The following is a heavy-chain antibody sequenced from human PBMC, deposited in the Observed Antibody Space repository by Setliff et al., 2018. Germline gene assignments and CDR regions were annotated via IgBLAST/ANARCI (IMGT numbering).Heavy chain of an antibody. J-gene: IGHJ4*02. V-gene: IGHV1-2*06. CDR1: GYTFTDYY. CDR3: ATKDYDTSGYYRPFGF. D-gene: IGHD3-22*01. Sequence: ASVKVSCKASGYTFTDYYIYWVRQAPGQGLQWMGRINPISGATDYAQKFQGRVTMTRDTSITTAYMELSSLRSEDTAVYYCATKDYDTSGYYRPFGFWGPGTQVTVS. CDR2: INPISGAT.